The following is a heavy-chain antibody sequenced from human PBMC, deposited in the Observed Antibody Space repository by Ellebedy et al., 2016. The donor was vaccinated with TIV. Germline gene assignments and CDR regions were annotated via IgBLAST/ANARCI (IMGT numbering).Heavy chain of an antibody. CDR2: ISHDGGNE. CDR1: GFSFSSYG. V-gene: IGHV3-30*18. Sequence: GGSLRLXXAASGFSFSSYGMHWVRQAPGKGLEWVAVISHDGGNEYYGDSVKGRFTISRDNSKNTLYLQMNRLREEDSAVYFCAKDEAALLWFQELFHLDSWGQGTLVAVSS. CDR3: AKDEAALLWFQELFHLDS. D-gene: IGHD3-10*01. J-gene: IGHJ4*02.